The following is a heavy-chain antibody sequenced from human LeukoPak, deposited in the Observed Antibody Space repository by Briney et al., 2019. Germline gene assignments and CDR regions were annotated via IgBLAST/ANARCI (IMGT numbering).Heavy chain of an antibody. D-gene: IGHD6-19*01. CDR2: IYYSGST. CDR3: ARVIDQTVAGTWFDP. V-gene: IGHV4-59*08. CDR1: GGSISSYY. J-gene: IGHJ5*02. Sequence: SETLSLTCTVSGGSISSYYWSWIRQPPGKGLEWIGYIYYSGSTNYNPSLKGRVTISVDTSKNQFSLKLSSVTAADTAVYYCARVIDQTVAGTWFDPWGLGTVVTVSS.